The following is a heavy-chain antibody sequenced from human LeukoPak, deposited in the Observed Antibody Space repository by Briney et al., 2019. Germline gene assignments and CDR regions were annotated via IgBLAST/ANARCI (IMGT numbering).Heavy chain of an antibody. CDR3: ARDEGVPTNWRFDY. V-gene: IGHV3-7*01. J-gene: IGHJ4*02. CDR2: IKQDGSDK. CDR1: GFTFSSYA. Sequence: GGSLRLSCAASGFTFSSYAMHWVRQAPGKGLEWVANIKQDGSDKNYVDSVRGRFTISRDNAKNSLFLQMNGLRAEDTAIYYCARDEGVPTNWRFDYWGQGTLVTVSS. D-gene: IGHD3-10*01.